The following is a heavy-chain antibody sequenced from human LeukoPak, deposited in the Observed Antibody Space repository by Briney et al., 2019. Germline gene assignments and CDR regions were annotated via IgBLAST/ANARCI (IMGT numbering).Heavy chain of an antibody. V-gene: IGHV3-33*01. CDR3: ARDSLVDYYGSGSYYDPSYYFDY. CDR1: GFTFSSYG. D-gene: IGHD3-10*01. Sequence: GGSLRLSCAASGFTFSSYGMHWVGQAPGKGLEWGAVIWYDGSNKYYADSVKGRFTISRDNSKNTLYLQVNSLRAEDTAVYYCARDSLVDYYGSGSYYDPSYYFDYWGQGTLVTVSS. J-gene: IGHJ4*02. CDR2: IWYDGSNK.